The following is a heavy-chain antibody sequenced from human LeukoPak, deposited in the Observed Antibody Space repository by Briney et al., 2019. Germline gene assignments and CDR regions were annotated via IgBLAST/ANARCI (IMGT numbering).Heavy chain of an antibody. CDR3: ARGEDGYNFDY. D-gene: IGHD5-24*01. J-gene: IGHJ4*02. V-gene: IGHV3-30*03. CDR2: IS. Sequence: GRSLRLSCAASGFTFSSYGMHWVRQAPGKGLEWVAVISYYADSVKGRFTISRDNAKNSLYLQMNSLRAEDTAVYYCARGEDGYNFDYWGQGTLVTVSS. CDR1: GFTFSSYG.